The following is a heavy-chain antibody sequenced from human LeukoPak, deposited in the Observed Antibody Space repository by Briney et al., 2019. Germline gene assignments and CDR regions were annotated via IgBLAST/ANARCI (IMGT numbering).Heavy chain of an antibody. D-gene: IGHD2-15*01. CDR1: GYSISSGYY. J-gene: IGHJ6*02. V-gene: IGHV4-38-2*02. CDR2: IYHSGST. CDR3: ARLHCSGGSCPHYYYYYGMDV. Sequence: SETLSLTCTVSGYSISSGYYWGWIRQPPGKGLEWFGSIYHSGSTYYNPSLKSRVTISVDTSKNQFSLKLSSVTAADTAVYYCARLHCSGGSCPHYYYYYGMDVWGQGTTVTVSS.